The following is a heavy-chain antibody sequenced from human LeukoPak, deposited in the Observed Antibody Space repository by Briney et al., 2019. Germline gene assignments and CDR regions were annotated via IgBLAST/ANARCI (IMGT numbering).Heavy chain of an antibody. Sequence: GGSLRLSCAASGFTVSSNYMSWVRQAPGKGLEWVSVIYSGGSTYYADSVKGRFTISRDNSKNTLYLQMNSLRAEDTAVYYCARDQGSGWYGGFDYWGQGTPVTVSS. J-gene: IGHJ4*02. D-gene: IGHD6-19*01. CDR1: GFTVSSNY. CDR3: ARDQGSGWYGGFDY. CDR2: IYSGGST. V-gene: IGHV3-66*02.